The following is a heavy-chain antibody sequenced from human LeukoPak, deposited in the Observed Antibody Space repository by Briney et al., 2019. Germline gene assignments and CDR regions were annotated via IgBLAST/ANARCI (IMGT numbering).Heavy chain of an antibody. CDR2: IYYTGT. CDR1: GGSVTDYY. CDR3: ARGGGWNDENNWFDP. J-gene: IGHJ5*02. V-gene: IGHV4-59*02. Sequence: SETLSLTCTVSGGSVTDYYWSWIRQSPGKGLEWIGYIYYTGTSYNPSLKSRVTISADTSKNQFSLKLISVTAADTAVYYCARGGGWNDENNWFDPWGQGTLVTVSS. D-gene: IGHD1-1*01.